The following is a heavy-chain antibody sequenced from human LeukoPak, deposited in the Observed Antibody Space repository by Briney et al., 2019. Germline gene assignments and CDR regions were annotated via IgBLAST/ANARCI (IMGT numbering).Heavy chain of an antibody. D-gene: IGHD6-19*01. J-gene: IGHJ4*02. CDR3: AKDRGSDWKTFDY. Sequence: GGSLRLPCAASGFTFSSYAMSWARQAPGKGLEWVSVISGSGGSTYYADSVKGRFTISRDNSKNTLYLQMNSLRAEDTAVYYCAKDRGSDWKTFDYWGQGTLVTVSS. CDR2: ISGSGGST. CDR1: GFTFSSYA. V-gene: IGHV3-23*01.